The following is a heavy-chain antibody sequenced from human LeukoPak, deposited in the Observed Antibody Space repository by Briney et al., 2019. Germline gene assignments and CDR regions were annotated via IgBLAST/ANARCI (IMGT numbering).Heavy chain of an antibody. V-gene: IGHV1-46*01. CDR3: ARVTILGVVRNWFDP. CDR2: INPSGGST. Sequence: ASVKVSCKASGYTFTSYYMHWVRQAPGQGLEWMGIINPSGGSTSYAQKFQGRVTMTRDTSTSTVYMELSSLRSEDTAVYYCARVTILGVVRNWFDPWGQGTLVTVSS. CDR1: GYTFTSYY. D-gene: IGHD3-3*01. J-gene: IGHJ5*02.